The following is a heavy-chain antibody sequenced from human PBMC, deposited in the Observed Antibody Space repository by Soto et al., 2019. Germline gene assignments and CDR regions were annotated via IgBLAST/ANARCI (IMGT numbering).Heavy chain of an antibody. CDR2: ISGSGGDT. J-gene: IGHJ4*02. D-gene: IGHD3-16*02. CDR3: AKDRADYVWGSYRYY. CDR1: GFTFSSYA. Sequence: HPGGSLRLSCAASGFTFSSYAMSWVRQAPGKGLEWVSAISGSGGDTYYADSVKGRFTISRDNSKNTLYLQMNSLRAEDTAVYYCAKDRADYVWGSYRYYWGQGTLVTVSS. V-gene: IGHV3-23*01.